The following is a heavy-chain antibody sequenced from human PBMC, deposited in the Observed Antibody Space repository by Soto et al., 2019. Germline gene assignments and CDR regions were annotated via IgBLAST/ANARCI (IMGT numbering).Heavy chain of an antibody. CDR3: ARGQMTTDSIFDY. J-gene: IGHJ4*02. CDR1: GFTFSSYS. CDR2: ISSSSSTI. Sequence: GGSLRLSCAASGFTFSSYSMNWVRQAPGKGLEWVSYISSSSSTIYSADSVKGRFTISRDNAKNSLYLQMKRLRDEDTAVYYCARGQMTTDSIFDYWGQGTLVTVSS. D-gene: IGHD4-4*01. V-gene: IGHV3-48*02.